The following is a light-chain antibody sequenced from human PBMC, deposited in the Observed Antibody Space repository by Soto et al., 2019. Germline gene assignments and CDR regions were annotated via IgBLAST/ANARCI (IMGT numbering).Light chain of an antibody. Sequence: EIVMTQSPATLSVSPGERATLSCRASQSVSSNLAWYQQKPGQAPRVLIYGASTRATGIPARFSGSGSGTEFTLTISRLQSGDFAAYYCQQYNTWPLTFGGGTKVEIK. J-gene: IGKJ4*01. CDR1: QSVSSN. CDR3: QQYNTWPLT. V-gene: IGKV3-15*01. CDR2: GAS.